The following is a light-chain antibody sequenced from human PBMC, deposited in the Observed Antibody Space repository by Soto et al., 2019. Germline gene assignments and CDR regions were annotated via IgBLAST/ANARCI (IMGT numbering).Light chain of an antibody. CDR3: QHYNSYSEA. Sequence: DIQMTQSPSSLSASVGDRFTITCRASQSISSYLNWYQQKPGKAPKLLIYAASSLQSGVPSRFSGSVSGTEFTLTISSLQPDDFATYYCQHYNSYSEAFGQGTKVDI. CDR2: AAS. CDR1: QSISSY. V-gene: IGKV1-39*01. J-gene: IGKJ1*01.